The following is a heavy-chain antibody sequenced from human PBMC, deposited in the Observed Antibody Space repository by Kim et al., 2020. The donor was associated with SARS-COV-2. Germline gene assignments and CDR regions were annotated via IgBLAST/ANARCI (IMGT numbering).Heavy chain of an antibody. CDR3: ASLRLGELSLGLYNWFDP. CDR2: INTNTGNP. CDR1: GYTFTSYA. Sequence: ASVKVSCKASGYTFTSYAMNWVRQAPGQGLEWMGWINTNTGNPTNAQGFTGRFVFSLDTPVSTAYLQISSLKAEDTAVYYCASLRLGELSLGLYNWFDPWGQGTLVTVSS. D-gene: IGHD3-16*02. V-gene: IGHV7-4-1*02. J-gene: IGHJ5*02.